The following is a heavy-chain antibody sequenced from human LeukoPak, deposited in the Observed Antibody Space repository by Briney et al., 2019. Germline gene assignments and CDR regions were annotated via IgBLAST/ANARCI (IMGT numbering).Heavy chain of an antibody. D-gene: IGHD3-22*01. Sequence: PSETLSLTCTVPGGSISTYYWSWIRQPPGKGLGWIGYMSYSGTSNYNPSLRSRVTISVDASKNQFSLKLSSVTAADTAVYYCARDGYSDSSGYDYPPSVWGQGTLVTVSS. CDR3: ARDGYSDSSGYDYPPSV. CDR2: MSYSGTS. V-gene: IGHV4-59*01. J-gene: IGHJ4*02. CDR1: GGSISTYY.